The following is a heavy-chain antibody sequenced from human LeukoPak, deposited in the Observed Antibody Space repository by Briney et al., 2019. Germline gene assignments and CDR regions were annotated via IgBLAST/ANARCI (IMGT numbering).Heavy chain of an antibody. CDR2: MNPNSGNT. V-gene: IGHV1-8*01. D-gene: IGHD3-22*01. J-gene: IGHJ4*02. Sequence: GASVKVSCKASGYTFTSYDINWVRQATGQGLEWMGWMNPNSGNTGYAQKSQGRVTMTRNTSIRTAYMELSSLRSEDTAVYYCARGRHDSSGYYYWGQGTLVTVSS. CDR1: GYTFTSYD. CDR3: ARGRHDSSGYYY.